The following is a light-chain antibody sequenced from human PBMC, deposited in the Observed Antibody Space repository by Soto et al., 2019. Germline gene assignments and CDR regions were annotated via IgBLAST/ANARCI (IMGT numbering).Light chain of an antibody. CDR3: QQYNNYSRT. CDR1: QSISSW. Sequence: DIQMTQSPSTLSASVGDRVPITCRASQSISSWLAWYQQKPGKAPKLLIYKAASLESGVPARFSGSGSGTEFTLTISSLQPDDFATYFCQQYNNYSRTFGQGTKV. J-gene: IGKJ1*01. V-gene: IGKV1-5*03. CDR2: KAA.